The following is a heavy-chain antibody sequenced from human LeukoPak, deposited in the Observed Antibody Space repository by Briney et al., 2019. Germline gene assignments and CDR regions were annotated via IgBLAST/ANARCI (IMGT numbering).Heavy chain of an antibody. Sequence: PGGSLRLSCAASGFTVSSNYMSWVRQAPGKGLEWVSVIYSGGSTYYADSVKGRFTISRDNSKNTLYLQMNSLRAEDMAVYYCARDLRMITFGGVIAQGDYWGQGTLVTVSS. CDR2: IYSGGST. CDR3: ARDLRMITFGGVIAQGDY. CDR1: GFTVSSNY. V-gene: IGHV3-66*02. J-gene: IGHJ4*02. D-gene: IGHD3-16*02.